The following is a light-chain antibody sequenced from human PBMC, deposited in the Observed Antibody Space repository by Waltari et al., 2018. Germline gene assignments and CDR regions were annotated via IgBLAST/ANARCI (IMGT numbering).Light chain of an antibody. CDR2: KVS. CDR1: QSLVHSDGNTY. J-gene: IGKJ1*01. V-gene: IGKV2-30*02. Sequence: DVVLTQSPVSLPVTLGQPASISCRSIQSLVHSDGNTYLNWFQQRPGQSTRRLIYKVSRRDSGVPDRFSGSGSVTDFTLKISRVEAEDVGVYYCMQGTHWPRTFGQGTKVQIK. CDR3: MQGTHWPRT.